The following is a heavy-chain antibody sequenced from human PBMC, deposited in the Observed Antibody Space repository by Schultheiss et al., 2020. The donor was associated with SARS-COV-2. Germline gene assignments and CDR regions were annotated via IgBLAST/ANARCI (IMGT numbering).Heavy chain of an antibody. V-gene: IGHV4-34*01. CDR1: GGSFSGYY. CDR2: INHSGST. D-gene: IGHD6-19*01. Sequence: SETLSLTCAVYGGSFSGYYWSWIRQPPGKGLEWIGEINHSGSTNYNPSLKSRVTISVDTSKNQFSLKLSSVTAADTAVYYCARDRAVAGYYYYYGMDVWGQGTTVTVSS. J-gene: IGHJ6*02. CDR3: ARDRAVAGYYYYYGMDV.